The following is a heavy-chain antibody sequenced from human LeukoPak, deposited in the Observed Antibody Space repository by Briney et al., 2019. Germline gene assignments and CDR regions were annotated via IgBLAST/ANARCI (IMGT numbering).Heavy chain of an antibody. D-gene: IGHD2-15*01. V-gene: IGHV3-30*19. Sequence: PGRSLRLSCAASGFTFSYYGMHWVRQAPGKGLEWVAVISYDGSNKYYADSVKGRFTISRDNSKNTLYLQMNSLRAEDTAVYYCARGVAENDYWGQGTLVTVSS. CDR2: ISYDGSNK. CDR1: GFTFSYYG. CDR3: ARGVAENDY. J-gene: IGHJ4*02.